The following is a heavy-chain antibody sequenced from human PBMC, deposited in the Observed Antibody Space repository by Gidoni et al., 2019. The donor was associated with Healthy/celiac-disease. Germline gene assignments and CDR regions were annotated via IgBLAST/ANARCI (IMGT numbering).Heavy chain of an antibody. CDR1: GGSISSGDYY. CDR2: IYYSGST. J-gene: IGHJ5*02. D-gene: IGHD3-10*01. Sequence: QVQLQESCPGLFKPSQTLSLTCTFSGGSISSGDYYWSWIRQPPGKGLEWIGYIYYSGSTYYNPSLKSRVTISVDTSKNQFSLKLSSVTDADTAVYYCARELWFGELPWFDPWGQGTMVTVSS. V-gene: IGHV4-30-4*01. CDR3: ARELWFGELPWFDP.